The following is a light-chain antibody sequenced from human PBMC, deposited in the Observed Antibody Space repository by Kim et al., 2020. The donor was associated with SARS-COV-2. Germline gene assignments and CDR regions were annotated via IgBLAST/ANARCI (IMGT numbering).Light chain of an antibody. J-gene: IGKJ1*01. V-gene: IGKV1-39*01. CDR2: AAS. Sequence: ASVGDRVTITCRASQSISSYLNWYQQKPGKAPKLLIYAASSLQSGVPSRFSGSGSGTDFTLTISSLQPEDFATYYCQQSYSTLRAFGQGTKVDIK. CDR3: QQSYSTLRA. CDR1: QSISSY.